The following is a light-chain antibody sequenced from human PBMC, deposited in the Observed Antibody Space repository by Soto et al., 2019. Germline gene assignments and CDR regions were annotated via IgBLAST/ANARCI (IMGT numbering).Light chain of an antibody. CDR2: RDG. Sequence: QSALTQPPSASATPGQRVTISCSGSSSNIASRSVYWYQQLPGTAPKLLIFRDGQRPSGVPARFFGSKSGTSASLAITGLRSEDEADYYCAVWDQSLTGWVFGGGTKLTVL. V-gene: IGLV1-47*01. J-gene: IGLJ3*02. CDR1: SSNIASRS. CDR3: AVWDQSLTGWV.